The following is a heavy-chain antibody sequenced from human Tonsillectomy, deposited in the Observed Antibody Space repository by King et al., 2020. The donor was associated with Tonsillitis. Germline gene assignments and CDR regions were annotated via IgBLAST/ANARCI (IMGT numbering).Heavy chain of an antibody. V-gene: IGHV3-7*01. CDR1: GFTFSNYW. Sequence: VQLVESGGGLVQPGGSLRLSCAASGFTFSNYWMSWVRQTPGKGLEWVANIKEDGTDKYYMGSVKGRFTISRDNTKNSLYLQMDSRRVEDTAVYYCAHYDFWRGYAFDDCGQGTMVTVSS. CDR3: AHYDFWRGYAFDD. D-gene: IGHD3/OR15-3a*01. CDR2: IKEDGTDK. J-gene: IGHJ4*02.